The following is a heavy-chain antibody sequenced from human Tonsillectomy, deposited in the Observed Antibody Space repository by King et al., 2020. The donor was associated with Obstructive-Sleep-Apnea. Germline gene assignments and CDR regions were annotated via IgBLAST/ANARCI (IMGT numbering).Heavy chain of an antibody. Sequence: VQLVESGTEVKKPGASVRVSCKASGYTFTSYGVSWVRQAPGQGLEWMGWIGAYKGNTNCAQKLQGRVTMTTDTSTSTAYMELRSLRSDDTAVYYCARDPPRDSSGYYHSWLDYWGQGTLVTVSS. CDR2: IGAYKGNT. CDR3: ARDPPRDSSGYYHSWLDY. CDR1: GYTFTSYG. D-gene: IGHD3-22*01. J-gene: IGHJ4*02. V-gene: IGHV1-18*04.